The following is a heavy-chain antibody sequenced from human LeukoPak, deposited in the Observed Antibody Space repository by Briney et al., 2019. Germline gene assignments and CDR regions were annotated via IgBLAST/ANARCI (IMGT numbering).Heavy chain of an antibody. CDR1: GDSISSGDYY. J-gene: IGHJ4*02. CDR2: ISSSGST. V-gene: IGHV4-61*02. CDR3: ARGYCTNAVCSLGPTQA. Sequence: NPSETLSPTCTVSGDSISSGDYYWSWIRQPAGKGLEWIGRISSSGSTNYNPSLKSRVTISVDTSKNQFSLKLSSVTAADTAVYYCARGYCTNAVCSLGPTQAWGQGTLVTVSS. D-gene: IGHD2-8*01.